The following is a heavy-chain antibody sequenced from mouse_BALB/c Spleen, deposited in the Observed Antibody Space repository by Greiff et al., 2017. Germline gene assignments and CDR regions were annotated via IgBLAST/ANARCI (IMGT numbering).Heavy chain of an antibody. CDR2: INSNGGST. CDR1: GFTFSSYY. V-gene: IGHV5-6-2*01. CDR3: ARHTGTPGWYFDV. J-gene: IGHJ1*01. Sequence: EVMLVESGGGLVKPGGSLKLSCAASGFTFSSYYMSWVRQTPEKRLELVAAINSNGGSTYYPDTVKGRFTISRDNAKNTLYLQMSSLKSEDTAVYYCARHTGTPGWYFDVWGAGTTVTVSS. D-gene: IGHD4-1*01.